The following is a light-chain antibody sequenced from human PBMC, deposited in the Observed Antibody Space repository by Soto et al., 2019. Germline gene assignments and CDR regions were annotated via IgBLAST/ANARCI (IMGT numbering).Light chain of an antibody. CDR1: QSVSSN. J-gene: IGKJ2*02. CDR2: GAS. V-gene: IGKV3-15*01. CDR3: QQYDNWPPCT. Sequence: ERVMTQSPATLSVSPGERATLSCRASQSVSSNLAWYQQKPGQAPRLLIYGASTRATGIPARFSGSGSGTDFTLTISSLQSEDFAVYYCQQYDNWPPCTFGQGTKLEVK.